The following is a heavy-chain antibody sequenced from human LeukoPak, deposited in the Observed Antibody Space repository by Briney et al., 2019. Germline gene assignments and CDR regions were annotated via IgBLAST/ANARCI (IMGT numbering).Heavy chain of an antibody. CDR3: ARDESNFWSFDY. CDR1: GYTFTGYY. V-gene: IGHV1/OR15-3*02. D-gene: IGHD3-3*01. J-gene: IGHJ4*02. Sequence: ASVKVSCKASGYTFTGYYMHWVRQAPGQRLEWMGWINAGNGNTKYSQKFQGRVTITRDTSASTACMELSSLRSEDTAVYYCARDESNFWSFDYWGQGTLVTVSS. CDR2: INAGNGNT.